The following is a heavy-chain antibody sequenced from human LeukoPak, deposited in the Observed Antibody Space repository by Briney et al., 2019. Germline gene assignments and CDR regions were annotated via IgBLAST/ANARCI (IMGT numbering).Heavy chain of an antibody. D-gene: IGHD6-19*01. CDR1: GFTFSSYA. V-gene: IGHV3-30-3*01. CDR2: ISYDGSNK. Sequence: GGSLRLSCAASGFTFSSYAMHWVRQAPGKGLEWVAVISYDGSNKYYADSVKGRFTISRDNSKNTLYLQMNSLRAEDTAVYYCARDLAVAGTRSFDYWGQGTLVTVSS. CDR3: ARDLAVAGTRSFDY. J-gene: IGHJ4*02.